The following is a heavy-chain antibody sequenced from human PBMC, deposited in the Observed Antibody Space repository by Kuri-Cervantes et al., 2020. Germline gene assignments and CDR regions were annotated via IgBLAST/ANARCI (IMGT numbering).Heavy chain of an antibody. CDR3: AKDILGFTIFGVGTYGMDV. Sequence: LSLTCAASGFTFSSFWMHWVRQAPGKGLVWVSRINSDGSTTNYADSVKGRFTITRDNAKNTMYLQMNSLRAEDTAVYYCAKDILGFTIFGVGTYGMDVWGQGTTVTVSS. CDR1: GFTFSSFW. D-gene: IGHD3-3*01. CDR2: INSDGSTT. J-gene: IGHJ6*02. V-gene: IGHV3-74*01.